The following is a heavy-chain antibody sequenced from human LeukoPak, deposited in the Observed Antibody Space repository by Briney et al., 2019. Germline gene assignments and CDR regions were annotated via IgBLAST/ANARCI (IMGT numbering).Heavy chain of an antibody. Sequence: GGSLRLSCAASGFTFSSYGMHWVRQAQGKGLEWVAVISYDGSNKYYADSVKGRFTISRDNSKNTLYLQMNSLRAEDTAVYYCAKDHCSSTSCYILDYWGQGTLVTVSS. CDR2: ISYDGSNK. D-gene: IGHD2-2*01. CDR1: GFTFSSYG. J-gene: IGHJ4*02. CDR3: AKDHCSSTSCYILDY. V-gene: IGHV3-30*18.